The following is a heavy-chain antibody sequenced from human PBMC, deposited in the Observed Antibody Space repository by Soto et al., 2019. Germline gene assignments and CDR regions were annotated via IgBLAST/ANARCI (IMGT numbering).Heavy chain of an antibody. Sequence: QITLKESGPTLVKPTQTLTLTCTFSGFSLSTSGVGVGWIRQPPGKALEWLALIYWDDDKRYSPSLKSRLTITQATSKNQVVLTVTNMDPVDTATYYGAHEGYGMDVWGQGTTVTVSS. CDR1: GFSLSTSGVG. V-gene: IGHV2-5*02. J-gene: IGHJ6*02. CDR2: IYWDDDK. CDR3: AHEGYGMDV.